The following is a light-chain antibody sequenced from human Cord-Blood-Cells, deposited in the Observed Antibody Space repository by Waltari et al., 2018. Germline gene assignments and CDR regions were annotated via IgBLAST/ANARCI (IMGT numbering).Light chain of an antibody. CDR2: AAS. CDR3: QQLNS. Sequence: DIQLTQSPSFLSASVGDRVTITCRASQGISSYLAWYQQKPGKAPKLLIYAASTLQSGVPSRFSGSGSGTEFTLTISSLQPEDFATYYCQQLNSFGPGTKVDI. V-gene: IGKV1-9*01. CDR1: QGISSY. J-gene: IGKJ3*01.